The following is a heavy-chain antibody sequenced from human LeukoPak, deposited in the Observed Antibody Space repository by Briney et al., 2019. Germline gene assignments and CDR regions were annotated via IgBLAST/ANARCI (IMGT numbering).Heavy chain of an antibody. J-gene: IGHJ1*01. D-gene: IGHD6-13*01. CDR2: MHHSGST. CDR3: ARVAAGIGFFQH. CDR1: GGSISNYY. V-gene: IGHV4-59*08. Sequence: PSETLSLTCTVSGGSISNYYWSWIRQPPGKGLEWIGNMHHSGSTYYNPSLKSRVTTSVDTSKNQLSLKLSSVTAADTAVYYCARVAAGIGFFQHWGQGTLVTVSS.